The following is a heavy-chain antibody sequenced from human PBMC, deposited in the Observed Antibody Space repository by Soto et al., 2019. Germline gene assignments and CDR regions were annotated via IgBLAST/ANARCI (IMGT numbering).Heavy chain of an antibody. V-gene: IGHV5-51*01. Sequence: RGESLKISCQGSGYSFTSYWIAWVRQMPGKGLEWMGIIYPRDSDTRYSPSFQGQVTISADKSITTAYLQWSSLKASDTAMYYCARGTSISTGFDPWGQGTLVTVSS. J-gene: IGHJ5*02. CDR1: GYSFTSYW. CDR3: ARGTSISTGFDP. CDR2: IYPRDSDT. D-gene: IGHD2-2*02.